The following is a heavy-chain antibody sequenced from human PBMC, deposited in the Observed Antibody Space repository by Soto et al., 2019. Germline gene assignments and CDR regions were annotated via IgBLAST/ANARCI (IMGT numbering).Heavy chain of an antibody. V-gene: IGHV1-18*04. J-gene: IGHJ4*02. D-gene: IGHD6-19*01. CDR3: ARERAVGLYLDD. Sequence: QVQLVQSGAEAKKPGTSVKVSCKASGDTFTNLGISWVRQAPGQGLEWMGWISAFNGNTNYAQKFQGRVTMTTETSTRTLYMELRSLRSDDTAVYYCARERAVGLYLDDWGQGTLVTVSS. CDR2: ISAFNGNT. CDR1: GDTFTNLG.